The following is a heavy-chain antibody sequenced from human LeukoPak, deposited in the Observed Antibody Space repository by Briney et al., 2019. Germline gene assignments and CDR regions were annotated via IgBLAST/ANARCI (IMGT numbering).Heavy chain of an antibody. D-gene: IGHD3-3*01. CDR3: AKDFWSGYYPNY. CDR2: SGSGGST. J-gene: IGHJ4*02. Sequence: PGGSLRLSCAASGFTFSSYWMHWVRQVPAKGLEWVSGSGSGGSTYYADSVKGRFTISRDNSKNTLYLQMNSLRAEDTAVYYCAKDFWSGYYPNYWGQGTLVTVSS. V-gene: IGHV3-23*01. CDR1: GFTFSSYW.